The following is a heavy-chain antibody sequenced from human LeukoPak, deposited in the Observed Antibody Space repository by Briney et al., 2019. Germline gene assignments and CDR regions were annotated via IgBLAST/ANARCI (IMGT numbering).Heavy chain of an antibody. D-gene: IGHD1-26*01. CDR1: GGTFSSYA. CDR3: ARSGSYGLGYYYYGMDV. V-gene: IGHV1-69*04. Sequence: SVKVSCKASGGTFSSYAISWVRQAPGQGLEWMGRIIPILGTANYAQKFQGRVTITADKSTSTAYMELSSLRSEDTAVYYCARSGSYGLGYYYYGMDVWGQGTTVTVSS. J-gene: IGHJ6*02. CDR2: IIPILGTA.